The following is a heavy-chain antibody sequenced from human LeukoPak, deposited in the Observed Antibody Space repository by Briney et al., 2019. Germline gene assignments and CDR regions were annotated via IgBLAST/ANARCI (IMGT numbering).Heavy chain of an antibody. Sequence: GGSLRLSCAASGFSFSSHGMNWVRQAPGKGLEWVSSISSSSSYIYYADSVKGRFTISRDNAKNSLYLQMNSLRAEDTAVYYCARVSRYFDWLLADPSYYYMDVWGKGTTVTISS. CDR2: ISSSSSYI. CDR3: ARVSRYFDWLLADPSYYYMDV. CDR1: GFSFSSHG. V-gene: IGHV3-21*01. J-gene: IGHJ6*03. D-gene: IGHD3-9*01.